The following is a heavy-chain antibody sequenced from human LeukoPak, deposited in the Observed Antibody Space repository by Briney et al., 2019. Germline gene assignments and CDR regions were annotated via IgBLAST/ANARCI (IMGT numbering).Heavy chain of an antibody. D-gene: IGHD3/OR15-3a*01. CDR3: ARVGVPMIWYYFDY. J-gene: IGHJ4*02. Sequence: ASVTVSCKASGGTFSSYAISWVRQAPGQGLEWMGWINTNTGNPTYAQGFTGRFVFSLDTSVSTAYLEISSLKAEDTAVYYCARVGVPMIWYYFDYWGQGTLVTVSS. CDR1: GGTFSSYA. V-gene: IGHV7-4-1*02. CDR2: INTNTGNP.